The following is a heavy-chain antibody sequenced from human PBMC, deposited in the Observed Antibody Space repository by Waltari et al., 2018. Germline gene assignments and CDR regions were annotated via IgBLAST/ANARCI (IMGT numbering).Heavy chain of an antibody. CDR3: ARDKGYYYDSSGYPAPPGSYYYYYGMDV. CDR2: IYYSGST. Sequence: QVQLQESGPGLVKPSETLSLTCTVSGGSISSYYWSWIRQPPGKGLERIGYIYYSGSTNYNPSLKSRVTISVDTSKNQFSLKLSSVTAADTAVYYCARDKGYYYDSSGYPAPPGSYYYYYGMDVWGQGTTVTVSS. V-gene: IGHV4-59*01. D-gene: IGHD3-22*01. CDR1: GGSISSYY. J-gene: IGHJ6*02.